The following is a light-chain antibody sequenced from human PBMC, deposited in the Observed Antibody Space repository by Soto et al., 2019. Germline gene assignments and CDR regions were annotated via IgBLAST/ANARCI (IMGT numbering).Light chain of an antibody. CDR2: DNK. J-gene: IGLJ2*01. Sequence: QSVLTQPPSVSAAPGQKVTISCSGSSFNIGNNYVSWYQQLPGTAPKLLIYDNKKRPSGIPDRFSGSKSGTSATLGITGLQTGDEADYYCGTWDSSLSVVVFGGGTKLTVL. V-gene: IGLV1-51*01. CDR1: SFNIGNNY. CDR3: GTWDSSLSVVV.